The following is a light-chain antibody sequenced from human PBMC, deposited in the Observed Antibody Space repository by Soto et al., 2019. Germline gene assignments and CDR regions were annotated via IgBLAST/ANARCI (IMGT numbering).Light chain of an antibody. V-gene: IGKV1-27*01. Sequence: DIEMTQSPSSLSASVGDRVTITCRASQGISNYLAWYQQKPGKVPKLLIYAASTLQSGVPSRFSGSGSGTDFTLIISSMQPEDVATYYCQKYNDAPRTFGPGTKVDIK. CDR2: AAS. CDR3: QKYNDAPRT. CDR1: QGISNY. J-gene: IGKJ3*01.